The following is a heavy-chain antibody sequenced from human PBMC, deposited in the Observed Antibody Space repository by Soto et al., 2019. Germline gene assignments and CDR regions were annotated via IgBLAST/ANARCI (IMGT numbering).Heavy chain of an antibody. CDR1: GFTFSNYA. V-gene: IGHV3-23*01. CDR3: AKDAVSGDGIWLMDS. J-gene: IGHJ5*02. D-gene: IGHD4-17*01. Sequence: LSLSCAASGFTFSNYAMTWARQAPGKGLEWVSSLLRSGSTAYYADSVRGRFTISSDTSANSLYLQMDSLRAEDTAIYYCAKDAVSGDGIWLMDSWGQGTVVTSPQ. CDR2: LLRSGSTA.